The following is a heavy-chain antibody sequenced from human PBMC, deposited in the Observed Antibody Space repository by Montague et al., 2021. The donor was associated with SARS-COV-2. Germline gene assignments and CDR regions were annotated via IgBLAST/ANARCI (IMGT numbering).Heavy chain of an antibody. J-gene: IGHJ4*02. CDR2: IYYTGST. CDR1: GGSISGYY. D-gene: IGHD2-15*01. V-gene: IGHV4-59*01. Sequence: SETLSLTCTVSGGSISGYYWTWIRQPPGKGLEWLGHIYYTGSTKYNPSLKSRVSMSLDTSKNHFSLRLSAVTAADTARYYCARAQNICFIANCVNYFDLWGLGALVTVSS. CDR3: ARAQNICFIANCVNYFDL.